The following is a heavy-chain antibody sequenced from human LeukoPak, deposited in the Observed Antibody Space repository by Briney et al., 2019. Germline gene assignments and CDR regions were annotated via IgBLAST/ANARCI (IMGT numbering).Heavy chain of an antibody. D-gene: IGHD6-19*01. CDR3: AKKSIAVAGTAHYYYMDV. Sequence: GGTLRLSCAASGFTFSSYGMSWVRQAPGKGLEWVSAISGSGGSTYYADSVKGRFTISRDNSKNTLYLQMNSLRAEDTAVYYCAKKSIAVAGTAHYYYMDVWGKGTTVTISS. CDR1: GFTFSSYG. V-gene: IGHV3-23*01. CDR2: ISGSGGST. J-gene: IGHJ6*03.